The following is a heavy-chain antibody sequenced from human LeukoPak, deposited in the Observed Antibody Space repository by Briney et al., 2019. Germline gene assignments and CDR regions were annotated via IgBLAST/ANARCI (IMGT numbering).Heavy chain of an antibody. CDR2: INAGNGNT. J-gene: IGHJ4*02. CDR1: GYTFTSYP. D-gene: IGHD2-15*01. Sequence: ASVKVSCKASGYTFTSYPMHWVRQAPGQRLEWMGWINAGNGNTRYSQIFQGRVTITRVTSASTAYMELSSLRSEDTAVYYCASGGANVVVPYWGQGTLVTVSS. CDR3: ASGGANVVVPY. V-gene: IGHV1-3*01.